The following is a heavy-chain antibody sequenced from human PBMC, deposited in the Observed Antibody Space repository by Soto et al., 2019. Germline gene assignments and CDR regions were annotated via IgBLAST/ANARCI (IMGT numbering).Heavy chain of an antibody. Sequence: QVQLVQSGAEVKKPGSSVKVSCKASGGTFSSYAISWVRQAPGQGLEWMGGIIPIFGTANYAQKFQGRVTITADESTSKAYMELSSLRSEDTAVYYCARGKFYYGSGSYSWFDPWGQGTLVTVSS. CDR3: ARGKFYYGSGSYSWFDP. V-gene: IGHV1-69*12. J-gene: IGHJ5*02. D-gene: IGHD3-10*01. CDR1: GGTFSSYA. CDR2: IIPIFGTA.